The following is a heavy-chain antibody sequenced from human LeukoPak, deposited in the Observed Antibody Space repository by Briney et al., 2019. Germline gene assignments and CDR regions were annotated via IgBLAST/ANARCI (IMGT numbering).Heavy chain of an antibody. V-gene: IGHV3-48*03. D-gene: IGHD3-10*01. CDR1: GFTFSSYE. Sequence: GSLRLSCAASGFTFSSYEMNWVRQAPGKGLEWVSYISSSGSTIYYADSVKGRFTISRDNAKNSLYLQMNSLRAEDMALYYCASPTGGSGSAFLYWGQGTLVTVSS. CDR3: ASPTGGSGSAFLY. J-gene: IGHJ4*02. CDR2: ISSSGSTI.